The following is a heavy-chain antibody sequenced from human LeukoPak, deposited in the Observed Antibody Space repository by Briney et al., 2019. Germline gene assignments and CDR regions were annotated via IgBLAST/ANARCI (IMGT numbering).Heavy chain of an antibody. J-gene: IGHJ4*02. V-gene: IGHV1-69*13. CDR2: IIPIFGTA. D-gene: IGHD2-2*01. CDR3: ARAPGGYCSSTSCLPPST. Sequence: SVKVSCKASGYTFTSYDINWVRQATGQGLEWMGGIIPIFGTANYAQKFQGRVTITADESTSTAYMELSSLRSEDTAVYYCARAPGGYCSSTSCLPPSTWGQGTLVTVSS. CDR1: GYTFTSYD.